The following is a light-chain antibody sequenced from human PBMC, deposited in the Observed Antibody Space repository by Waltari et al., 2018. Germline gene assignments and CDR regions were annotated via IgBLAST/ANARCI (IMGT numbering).Light chain of an antibody. V-gene: IGKV1-39*01. CDR3: QHGYGTPYS. CDR1: ENVNNY. CDR2: KAS. Sequence: DIQMTQSTSSLSASVGDRVTITCRASENVNNYLNWYQQKPGKAPNLLIYKASTLQSGVPSRFSGSGSGTDYTFTISSLQSEDVAIYYCQHGYGTPYSFGQGTKVEIK. J-gene: IGKJ2*03.